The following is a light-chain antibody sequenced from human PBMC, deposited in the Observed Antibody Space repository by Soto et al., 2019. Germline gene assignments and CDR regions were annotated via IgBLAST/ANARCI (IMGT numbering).Light chain of an antibody. CDR3: QQRNFWLT. CDR2: DIS. V-gene: IGKV3-11*01. J-gene: IGKJ4*01. CDR1: QSVARF. Sequence: DIVLTQSPATLSLSPGERATLSCRASQSVARFLAWYQQKPGQAPRLLIYDISNRAAGIPARFSGSGSGTDFTLTISCLEPEDFAVSYCQQRNFWLTFGGGTKVDIK.